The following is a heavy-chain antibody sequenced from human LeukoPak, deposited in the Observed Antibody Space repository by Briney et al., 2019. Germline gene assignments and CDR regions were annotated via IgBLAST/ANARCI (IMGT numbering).Heavy chain of an antibody. CDR3: ARGLRGYSYGGYYFDY. D-gene: IGHD5-18*01. Sequence: ASVKVSCKASGYTFTGYYMHWVRQAPGQGLEWMGWINPNSGGTNYAQKFQGRVTMTRDTSISTAYMELSRLRSDDTAVYYCARGLRGYSYGGYYFDYWGQGTLVTVSS. CDR1: GYTFTGYY. V-gene: IGHV1-2*02. J-gene: IGHJ4*02. CDR2: INPNSGGT.